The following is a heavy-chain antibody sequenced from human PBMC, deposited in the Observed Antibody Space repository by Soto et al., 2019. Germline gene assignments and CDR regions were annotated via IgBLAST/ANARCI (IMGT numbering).Heavy chain of an antibody. V-gene: IGHV5-51*01. CDR2: IYPGDSDT. Sequence: GESLKISCKGSGYSFTSYWIGWVRQMPGKGLEWMGIIYPGDSDTRYSPSFQGRVTISADKSISTAYLQWSSLKASDTAMYYCARVSVTMVRGVLYYYYGMDVWGQGTTVTISS. CDR3: ARVSVTMVRGVLYYYYGMDV. J-gene: IGHJ6*02. CDR1: GYSFTSYW. D-gene: IGHD3-10*01.